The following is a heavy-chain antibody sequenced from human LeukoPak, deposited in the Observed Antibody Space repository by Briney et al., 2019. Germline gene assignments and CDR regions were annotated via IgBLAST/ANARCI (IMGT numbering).Heavy chain of an antibody. CDR3: ARVTGYMIEDYFDY. CDR2: IYTSGST. V-gene: IGHV4-4*07. D-gene: IGHD3-22*01. J-gene: IGHJ4*02. Sequence: SETLSLTCTVSGGSISSYYWSWIRQPAGKGLEWIGRIYTSGSTDYNPSLKSRVTISVETSKNQFSLKLSSVTAADTAVYYCARVTGYMIEDYFDYWGQGTLVTVSS. CDR1: GGSISSYY.